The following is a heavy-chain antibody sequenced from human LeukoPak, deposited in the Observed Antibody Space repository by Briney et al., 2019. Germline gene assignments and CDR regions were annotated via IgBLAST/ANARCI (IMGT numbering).Heavy chain of an antibody. CDR1: GGSISGYY. D-gene: IGHD6-13*01. CDR3: ARAWQLGTFDY. CDR2: IYYSGST. Sequence: SETLSLTCTVSGGSISGYYWSWIRQPPGKGLEWIGYIYYSGSTNYNPSLKSRVTISVDTSKNQFSLKLSSVTAADTAVYYCARAWQLGTFDYWGQGTLVTVSS. V-gene: IGHV4-59*01. J-gene: IGHJ4*02.